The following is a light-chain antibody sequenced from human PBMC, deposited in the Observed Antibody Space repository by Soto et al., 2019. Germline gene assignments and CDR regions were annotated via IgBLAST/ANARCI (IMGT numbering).Light chain of an antibody. CDR3: QMYGSSPMYT. J-gene: IGKJ2*01. V-gene: IGKV3-20*01. Sequence: EIVLTQSPGTLSLSPGERATLSCRASHSVSSNYLAWYQQKPGQAPRLLIYGASSRATGIPDRFSASGSRTAFTLTSSGLEPEDSAVYYCQMYGSSPMYTFGQGTKVEIK. CDR2: GAS. CDR1: HSVSSNY.